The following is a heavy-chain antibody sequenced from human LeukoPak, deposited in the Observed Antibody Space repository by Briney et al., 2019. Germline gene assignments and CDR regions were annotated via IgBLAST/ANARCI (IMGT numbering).Heavy chain of an antibody. CDR2: IWYDGSKT. CDR1: GYRFRTYG. V-gene: IGHV3-33*01. Sequence: GGSLRLSCEASGYRFRTYGMHWVRQAPGKGLEWVAVIWYDGSKTVYADSVKGRFTISRDDSKNTLFLQMNGLTVEDTAVYYCMRDPGVVTYYFDLWGQGALVTVSS. J-gene: IGHJ4*02. D-gene: IGHD3-3*01. CDR3: MRDPGVVTYYFDL.